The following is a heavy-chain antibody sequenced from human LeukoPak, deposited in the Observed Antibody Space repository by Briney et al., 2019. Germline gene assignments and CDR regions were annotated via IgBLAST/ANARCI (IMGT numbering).Heavy chain of an antibody. CDR2: ISAYNGNT. D-gene: IGHD3-10*01. J-gene: IGHJ5*02. CDR3: ARGEDYYGSGSYYTWFDP. CDR1: GYTFTSYG. V-gene: IGHV1-18*01. Sequence: ASVKVSCKASGYTFTSYGISWVRQAPGQGLEWMGWISAYNGNTNYAQKLQGRVTMTTDTSTSTAYMELRSLRSDDTVVYYCARGEDYYGSGSYYTWFDPWGQGTLVTVSS.